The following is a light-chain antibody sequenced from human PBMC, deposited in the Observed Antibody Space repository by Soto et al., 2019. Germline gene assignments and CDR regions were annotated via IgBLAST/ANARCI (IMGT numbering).Light chain of an antibody. J-gene: IGKJ4*01. CDR1: QSVSSN. CDR3: QQYNSWPPLT. Sequence: EIVMTQSPATLSVSPGERATLSCRASQSVSSNLAWYQQKPGQAPRLLIYGASTSATGIPARFSGSGDGTEFTLTISSLQAEDFAVYYCQQYNSWPPLTFGGGTKVEIK. V-gene: IGKV3D-15*01. CDR2: GAS.